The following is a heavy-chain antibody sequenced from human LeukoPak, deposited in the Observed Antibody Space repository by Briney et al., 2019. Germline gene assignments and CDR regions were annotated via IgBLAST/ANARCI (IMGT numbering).Heavy chain of an antibody. Sequence: PGGSLRLSCAASGFTFSTYAMSWVRQAPGKRLEWVSTISDSGANAYYADSVRGRFTISRDNPKNTLYLQKNSLRADDTAIYYCAKSMTLPWRGFFDPWGRGTHVTVSS. CDR2: ISDSGANA. D-gene: IGHD3-3*01. CDR1: GFTFSTYA. V-gene: IGHV3-23*01. J-gene: IGHJ2*01. CDR3: AKSMTLPWRGFFDP.